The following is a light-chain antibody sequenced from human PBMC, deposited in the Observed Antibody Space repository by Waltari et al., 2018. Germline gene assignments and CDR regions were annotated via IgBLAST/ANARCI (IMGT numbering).Light chain of an antibody. V-gene: IGKV1-39*01. J-gene: IGKJ3*01. Sequence: DIQMTQSPSSLSASVGDRVTITCRASQSISSYLYWYQQKPGKAPTLLIYAASSLQSGVPSRFSGSGSGTDFTLTISSLQPEDFATYYCQQSYSTLTFGPGTKVDIK. CDR1: QSISSY. CDR2: AAS. CDR3: QQSYSTLT.